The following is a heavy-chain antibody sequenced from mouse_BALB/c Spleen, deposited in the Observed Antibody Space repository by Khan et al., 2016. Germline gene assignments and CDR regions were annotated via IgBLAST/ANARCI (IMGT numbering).Heavy chain of an antibody. CDR3: ARRRRAHWYIDV. D-gene: IGHD3-3*01. CDR2: INTYSGEP. CDR1: GYSFRNYG. J-gene: IGHJ1*01. V-gene: IGHV9-3-1*01. Sequence: QIQLVQSGPELKKPGETVKISCKASGYSFRNYGMNWVKQAPGKGLKWMGWINTYSGEPTYADDFTGRFAFSLETSASTAYLQINNLKNEDTATYFCARRRRAHWYIDVWGAGTTVTVSS.